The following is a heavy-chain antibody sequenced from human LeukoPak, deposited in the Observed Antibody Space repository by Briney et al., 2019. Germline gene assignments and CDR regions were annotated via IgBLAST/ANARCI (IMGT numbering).Heavy chain of an antibody. CDR3: AKDPNGDYVGAFDS. J-gene: IGHJ3*02. CDR2: ISWNSGSI. D-gene: IGHD4-17*01. CDR1: GFTFDDYA. V-gene: IGHV3-9*01. Sequence: SLRLSCAASGFTFDDYAMHWVRQAPGKGLEWVSGISWNSGSIGYADSVKGRFTISRDNAKNSLYLQMNSLRVEDTAVYYCAKDPNGDYVGAFDSWGQGTMVTVSS.